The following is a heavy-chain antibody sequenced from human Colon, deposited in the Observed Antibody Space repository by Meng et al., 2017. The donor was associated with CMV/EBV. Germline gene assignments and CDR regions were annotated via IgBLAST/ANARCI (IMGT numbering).Heavy chain of an antibody. V-gene: IGHV4-39*07. CDR3: ARATRITTTGTRVFDY. CDR2: IYYSGST. D-gene: IGHD1/OR15-1a*01. Sequence: ESLRLSCTVFGGSISSGGYYWGWIRQPPGKGPEWIGSIYYSGSTYYNPSLQSRVTISLDTSTNQFSLRLSSITAADTAVYYCARATRITTTGTRVFDYWGQGTLVTVSS. J-gene: IGHJ4*02. CDR1: GGSISSGGYY.